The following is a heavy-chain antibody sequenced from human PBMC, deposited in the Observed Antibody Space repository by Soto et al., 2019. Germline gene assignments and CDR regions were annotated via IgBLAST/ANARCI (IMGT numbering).Heavy chain of an antibody. CDR2: ISGGGSSK. V-gene: IGHV3-23*01. CDR1: GFTFSSYA. CDR3: ARGIAEDYYYGMDV. J-gene: IGHJ6*02. Sequence: GGSLRLSCAASGFTFSSYATSWVRQAPGKGLEWVSAISGGGSSKYYADSVKGQFTISRDNSKNTLYLQMNSLRAEDTAVYYCARGIAEDYYYGMDVWGQGTTVTVSS. D-gene: IGHD6-13*01.